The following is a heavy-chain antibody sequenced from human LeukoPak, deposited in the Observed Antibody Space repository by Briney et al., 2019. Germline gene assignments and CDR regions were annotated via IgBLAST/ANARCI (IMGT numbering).Heavy chain of an antibody. CDR1: GYTFTTYD. CDR3: ARVAGSIDY. D-gene: IGHD6-19*01. V-gene: IGHV1-8*03. CDR2: MNPNSGYT. Sequence: ASVKVSCKTSGYTFTTYDINWVRQATGQGLEWMGWMNPNSGYTGYAQKFQGRVTITRDTSISTAYMELSSLRSEDTAVYYCARVAGSIDYSGQGTLVTVSS. J-gene: IGHJ4*02.